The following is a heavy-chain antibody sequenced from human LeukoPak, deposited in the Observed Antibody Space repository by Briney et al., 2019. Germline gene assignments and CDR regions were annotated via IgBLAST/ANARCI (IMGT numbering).Heavy chain of an antibody. Sequence: SETLSLTCAVSGGSISSGGYSWSWIRQPPGKGLECIGYIYHSGSTYYNPSLKSRVSISVDRSKNQFSLKLSSVTAADTAVYYCARGSGNYFDYWGQGTLVTVSS. CDR3: ARGSGNYFDY. D-gene: IGHD3-10*01. V-gene: IGHV4-30-2*01. CDR2: IYHSGST. J-gene: IGHJ4*02. CDR1: GGSISSGGYS.